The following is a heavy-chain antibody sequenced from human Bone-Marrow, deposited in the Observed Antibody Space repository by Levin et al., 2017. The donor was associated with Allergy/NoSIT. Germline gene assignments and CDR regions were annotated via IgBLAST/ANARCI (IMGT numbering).Heavy chain of an antibody. CDR3: ARVPCYYYGSGGPKHYYYDGMDV. J-gene: IGHJ6*02. CDR2: ISAYNGNT. D-gene: IGHD3-10*01. Sequence: ASVKVSCKASGYTFTSYGISWVRQAPGQGLEWMGWISAYNGNTNYAQKLQGRVTMTTDTSTSTAYMELRSLRSDDTAVYYCARVPCYYYGSGGPKHYYYDGMDVWGQGTTVTVSS. V-gene: IGHV1-18*01. CDR1: GYTFTSYG.